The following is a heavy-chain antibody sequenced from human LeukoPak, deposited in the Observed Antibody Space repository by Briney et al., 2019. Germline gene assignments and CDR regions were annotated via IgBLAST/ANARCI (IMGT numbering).Heavy chain of an antibody. V-gene: IGHV3-20*04. CDR2: VNWNGGST. CDR3: RTYYYGSGREDAFDI. CDR1: GFTFDDYG. J-gene: IGHJ3*02. Sequence: GGSLRLSCAASGFTFDDYGMSWVRQAPGKGLEWVSGVNWNGGSTGYADSVKGRFTISRDNAKNSLYLQMNSLRAEDTALYYCRTYYYGSGREDAFDIWGQGTMVTVSS. D-gene: IGHD3-10*01.